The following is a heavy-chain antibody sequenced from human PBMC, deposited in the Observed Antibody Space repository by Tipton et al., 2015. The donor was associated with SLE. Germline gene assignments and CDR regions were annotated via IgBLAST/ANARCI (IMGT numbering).Heavy chain of an antibody. CDR2: IVPIYGIA. V-gene: IGHV1-69*18. CDR1: ASGSTFRNSA. CDR3: ASSARGFYYESSSYPKNFLDY. D-gene: IGHD3-22*01. Sequence: QLVQSGAEVKKPGSSVRVSCKASASGSTFRNSAITWVRQAPGQGLEWVGRIVPIYGIASSPQKFQDRVTITAEESTSTVYMEVTNLKSEDTAIYYCASSARGFYYESSSYPKNFLDYWGQGTLVTVSS. J-gene: IGHJ4*02.